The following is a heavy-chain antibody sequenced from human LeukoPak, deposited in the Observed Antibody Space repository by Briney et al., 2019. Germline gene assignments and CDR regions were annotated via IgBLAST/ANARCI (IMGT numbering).Heavy chain of an antibody. V-gene: IGHV1-2*02. CDR2: INPNSGGT. Sequence: VASVKVSCKASGYTFTGYYMHWVRQAPGQGLEWMGWINPNSGGTNYAQKFQCRVTMTRDTSISTAYMELSRLRSEDTAVYYCASPGYSSGWYLVSDYYGMDVWGQGTTVTVSS. J-gene: IGHJ6*02. D-gene: IGHD6-19*01. CDR3: ASPGYSSGWYLVSDYYGMDV. CDR1: GYTFTGYY.